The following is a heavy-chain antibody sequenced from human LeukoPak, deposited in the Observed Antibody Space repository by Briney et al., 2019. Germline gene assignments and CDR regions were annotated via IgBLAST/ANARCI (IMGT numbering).Heavy chain of an antibody. V-gene: IGHV3-7*03. Sequence: QAGGSLRLSCAASGFPFSSYWMTWVRQAPGKGLEWVANIKQDGSEKYYVDSVKGRFTISRDNAKNSLYLQMNSLRAEDTAVYYCARDRWAYCSGGSCYSGDYYYGMDVWGKGTTVTVSS. CDR2: IKQDGSEK. CDR1: GFPFSSYW. CDR3: ARDRWAYCSGGSCYSGDYYYGMDV. D-gene: IGHD2-15*01. J-gene: IGHJ6*04.